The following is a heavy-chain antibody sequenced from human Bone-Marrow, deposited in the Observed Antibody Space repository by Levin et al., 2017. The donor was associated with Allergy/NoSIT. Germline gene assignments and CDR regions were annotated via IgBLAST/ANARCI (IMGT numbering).Heavy chain of an antibody. CDR1: GGSINYYY. V-gene: IGHV4-59*01. CDR3: AREAPSFRYFDY. D-gene: IGHD3-9*01. CDR2: IYNTGDT. J-gene: IGHJ4*02. Sequence: SETLSLTCTVSGGSINYYYWTWIRQPPGKGLEWVGYIYNTGDTNYNPSLKSRVTISVDTSKNQFFLRLSSVTAADTAVYYCAREAPSFRYFDYWGQGALVTVSS.